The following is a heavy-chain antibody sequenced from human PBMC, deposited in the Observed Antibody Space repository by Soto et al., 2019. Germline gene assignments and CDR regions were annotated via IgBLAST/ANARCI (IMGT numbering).Heavy chain of an antibody. V-gene: IGHV3-11*01. CDR1: GFIFSDYY. CDR3: ATYTSPYTSGSFDH. CDR2: ISGSGNTI. D-gene: IGHD3-10*01. J-gene: IGHJ4*02. Sequence: VQLVESGGALVKSGGSLRLSCAASGFIFSDYYMSWVRQAPGKGLECLAYISGSGNTIYYAYSVQARFTISRDNTKKSLYLQMDGLRAEDTALYYCATYTSPYTSGSFDHWGQGTLVTVSS.